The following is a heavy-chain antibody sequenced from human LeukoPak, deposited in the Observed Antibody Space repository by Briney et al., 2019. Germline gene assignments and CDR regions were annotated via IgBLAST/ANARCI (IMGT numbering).Heavy chain of an antibody. J-gene: IGHJ3*02. CDR2: ISYDGSKK. Sequence: GGSLRLSCAASGFTFSSYGMHWVRQAPGKGLEWVAVISYDGSKKYYADSVKGRFTISRDKSKNTVYLQMNSLRAEDTAVYYCAKELQEGSGWPNAFDIWGQGTMVTVSS. D-gene: IGHD6-19*01. CDR1: GFTFSSYG. CDR3: AKELQEGSGWPNAFDI. V-gene: IGHV3-30*18.